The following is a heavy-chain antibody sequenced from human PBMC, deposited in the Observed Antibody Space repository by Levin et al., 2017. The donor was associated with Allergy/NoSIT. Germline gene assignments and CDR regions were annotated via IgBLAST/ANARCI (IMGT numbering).Heavy chain of an antibody. V-gene: IGHV4-34*01. Sequence: SETLSLTCAVYDGSFSGNYWSWIRQPPGKGLEWIGEINHSGSTNYNPSLKSRVTISVDTSKNQFSLKLRSVTAADTAVYYCARMSSPSYAPFDYWGQGTLVTVSS. CDR3: ARMSSPSYAPFDY. CDR2: INHSGST. D-gene: IGHD3-16*01. J-gene: IGHJ4*02. CDR1: DGSFSGNY.